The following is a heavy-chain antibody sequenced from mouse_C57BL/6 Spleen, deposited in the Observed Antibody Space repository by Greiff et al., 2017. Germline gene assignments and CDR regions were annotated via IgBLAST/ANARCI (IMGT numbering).Heavy chain of an antibody. V-gene: IGHV10-1*01. Sequence: EVKLMESGGGLVQPKGSLKLSCAASGFSFNTYAMNWVRQAPGKGLEWVARIRSKSNNYATYYADSVKDRFTISRDDSESMLYLQRNNLKTEDTAMYYCVRRGDYYAMDYWGQGTSVTVSS. J-gene: IGHJ4*01. CDR1: GFSFNTYA. CDR2: IRSKSNNYAT. CDR3: VRRGDYYAMDY.